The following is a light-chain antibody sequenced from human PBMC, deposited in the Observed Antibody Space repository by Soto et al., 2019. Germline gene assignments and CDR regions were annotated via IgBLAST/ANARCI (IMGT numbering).Light chain of an antibody. CDR2: DAS. Sequence: EIVLTQSPATLSLSPGEKATLSCRASQSVSSYLAWYQQKPGQGPRLLIYDASNRATGIPARFSGSGSGTDVTLTVSSLEPEDFAVYYCQQRGNWPLTFGGGTKVEIK. CDR1: QSVSSY. J-gene: IGKJ4*01. V-gene: IGKV3-11*01. CDR3: QQRGNWPLT.